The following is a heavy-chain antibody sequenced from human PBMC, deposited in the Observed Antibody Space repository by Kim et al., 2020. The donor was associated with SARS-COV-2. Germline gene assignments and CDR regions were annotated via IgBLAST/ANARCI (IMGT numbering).Heavy chain of an antibody. Sequence: SYNPSLKSRVTISVDTSKNQFSLKLSSVTAADTAVYYCATFGYSYGYFDYWGQGTLVTVSS. D-gene: IGHD5-18*01. CDR3: ATFGYSYGYFDY. J-gene: IGHJ4*02. V-gene: IGHV4-39*01.